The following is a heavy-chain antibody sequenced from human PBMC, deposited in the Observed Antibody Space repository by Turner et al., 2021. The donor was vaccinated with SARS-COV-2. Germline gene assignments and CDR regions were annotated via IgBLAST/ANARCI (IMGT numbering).Heavy chain of an antibody. V-gene: IGHV4-39*01. J-gene: IGHJ5*01. CDR1: GDSISNSDYY. D-gene: IGHD3-10*02. CDR2: IYSIGIT. CDR3: ARHVLVPGAGNWFDS. Sequence: QLQESGPGLLKPSETLSLTCSVSGDSISNSDYYWAWIRQPPGRGLEWIGNIYSIGITYYNSSLRSRVTISLDTSKNQLYLQMDSVTAAETAVYYCARHVLVPGAGNWFDSWGQGTLVSVSS.